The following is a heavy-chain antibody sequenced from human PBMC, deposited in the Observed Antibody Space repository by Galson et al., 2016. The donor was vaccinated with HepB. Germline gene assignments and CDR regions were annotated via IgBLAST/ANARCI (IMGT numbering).Heavy chain of an antibody. V-gene: IGHV1-46*01. Sequence: SVKVSCKASGYTFTSYYVHWVRQAPGQGLEWMGIINPGGGSTVYAQKFQGRVTMTSDTSTSTVYMELSGLTSEDTAVYYCARPLTYYSGPYYFAYWGQGTLVTVSS. J-gene: IGHJ4*02. CDR2: INPGGGST. CDR3: ARPLTYYSGPYYFAY. CDR1: GYTFTSYY. D-gene: IGHD6-19*01.